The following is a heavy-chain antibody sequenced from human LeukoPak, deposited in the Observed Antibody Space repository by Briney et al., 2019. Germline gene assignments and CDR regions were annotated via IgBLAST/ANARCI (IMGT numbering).Heavy chain of an antibody. CDR3: ARLPCSSTSCYELNWFDP. CDR2: IYPGDSDT. D-gene: IGHD2-2*01. CDR1: GYSFTSYW. V-gene: IGHV5-51*01. Sequence: GESLKISCKGSGYSFTSYWIGWARQMPGKGLEWMGIIYPGDSDTRYSPSFQSQVTISADKSISTAYLQWSSLKASDTAMYYCARLPCSSTSCYELNWFDPWGQGTLVTVSS. J-gene: IGHJ5*02.